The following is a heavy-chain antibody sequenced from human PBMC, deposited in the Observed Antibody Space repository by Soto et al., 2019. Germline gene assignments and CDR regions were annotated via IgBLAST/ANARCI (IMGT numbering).Heavy chain of an antibody. CDR3: ARSYYYDSSGYWHYFDY. Sequence: QLQLQESGPGLVKPSETLSLTCTVSGGSISSSSYYWGWIRQPPGKGLEWIGSIYYSGSTYYNPALKSRVTISVDTSKNQFSLKLSSVTAADTAVYYCARSYYYDSSGYWHYFDYWGQGTLVTVSS. D-gene: IGHD3-22*01. V-gene: IGHV4-39*01. CDR2: IYYSGST. CDR1: GGSISSSSYY. J-gene: IGHJ4*02.